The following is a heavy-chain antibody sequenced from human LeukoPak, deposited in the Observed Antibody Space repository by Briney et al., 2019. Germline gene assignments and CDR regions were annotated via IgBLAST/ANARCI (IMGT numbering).Heavy chain of an antibody. CDR2: IDWDDDK. CDR3: ARMAGDVEGTFDY. Sequence: TLSLTCTVSGASISSYYWSWIRQPPGKALEWLARIDWDDDKFYSTSLKTRLTISKDTSKNQVVLTMTNMDPVDTATYYCARMAGDVEGTFDYWGQGTLVTVSS. V-gene: IGHV2-70*04. J-gene: IGHJ4*02. D-gene: IGHD2-21*02. CDR1: GASISSYY.